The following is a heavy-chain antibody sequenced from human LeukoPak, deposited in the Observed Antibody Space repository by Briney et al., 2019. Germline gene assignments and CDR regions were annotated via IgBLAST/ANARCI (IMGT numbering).Heavy chain of an antibody. CDR1: GFTFSSYG. D-gene: IGHD3-9*01. CDR3: AKDRDILTWVIDY. J-gene: IGHJ4*02. V-gene: IGHV3-30*18. Sequence: GGSLRLSCAASGFTFSSYGMHWVRQAPGKGLEWVAVISYDGSNKYYADSVKGRFTISRDNSKNTLYLQMNSLRAEDTAVYYCAKDRDILTWVIDYWGQGTLVTVS. CDR2: ISYDGSNK.